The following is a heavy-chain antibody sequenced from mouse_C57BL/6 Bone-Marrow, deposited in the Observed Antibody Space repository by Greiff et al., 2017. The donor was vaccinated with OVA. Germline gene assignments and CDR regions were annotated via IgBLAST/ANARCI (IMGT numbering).Heavy chain of an antibody. V-gene: IGHV1-76*01. CDR2: IYPGSGNT. Sequence: QVQLQQSGAELVRPGASVKLSCKASGYTFTDYYINWVKQRPGQGLEWIARIYPGSGNTYYNEKFKGKATLTAEKSSSTAYMQLSSLTSEDSAVYFCARPSYWYFDVWGTGTTVTVSS. CDR3: ARPSYWYFDV. J-gene: IGHJ1*03. CDR1: GYTFTDYY.